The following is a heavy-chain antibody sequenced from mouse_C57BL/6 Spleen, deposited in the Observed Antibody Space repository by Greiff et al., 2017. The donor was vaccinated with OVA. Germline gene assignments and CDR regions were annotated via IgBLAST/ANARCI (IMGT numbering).Heavy chain of an antibody. CDR2: IYLGNGYT. CDR3: ARDGYYVAMDY. CDR1: GYTFTSYG. D-gene: IGHD2-3*01. J-gene: IGHJ4*01. V-gene: IGHV1-58*01. Sequence: VQLQQSGAELVRPGSSVKLSCKTSGYTFTSYGINWVKQRPGQGLEWIGYIYLGNGYTEYNEKFKGKATLTSDTSSSTAYMQLSSLTSEDSAIYFCARDGYYVAMDYWGKGTSVTVDS.